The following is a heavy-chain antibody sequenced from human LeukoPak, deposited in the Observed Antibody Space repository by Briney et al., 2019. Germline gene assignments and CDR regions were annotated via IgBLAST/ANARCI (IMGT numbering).Heavy chain of an antibody. CDR3: AKDSGELLYGDAFDI. Sequence: PGGSLRLSCAASGFTVSSNYMSWVRQAPGKGLEWVAVISSDGSNKYYGDSVKGRFTVSRDNSKKTLYLQMSSLRAEDTAVYHCAKDSGELLYGDAFDIWGQGTMVTVSS. D-gene: IGHD3-10*01. J-gene: IGHJ3*02. CDR2: ISSDGSNK. CDR1: GFTVSSNY. V-gene: IGHV3-30*18.